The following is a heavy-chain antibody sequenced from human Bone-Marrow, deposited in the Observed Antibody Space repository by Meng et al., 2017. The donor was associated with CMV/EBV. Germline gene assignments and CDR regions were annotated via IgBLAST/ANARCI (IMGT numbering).Heavy chain of an antibody. V-gene: IGHV1-46*01. J-gene: IGHJ6*02. D-gene: IGHD2-8*01. CDR2: INPSGGST. CDR3: VRVTPNKECSNGVCYSRRYYYYGMDV. Sequence: ASVNVFCKASGYTFTSYYMSWVRQAPGQGLEWMGIINPSGGSTSYAQKFQGRVTMTRDTSTSTVHMELSSLRSEDTAVYHCVRVTPNKECSNGVCYSRRYYYYGMDVWGQGTTVTVSS. CDR1: GYTFTSYY.